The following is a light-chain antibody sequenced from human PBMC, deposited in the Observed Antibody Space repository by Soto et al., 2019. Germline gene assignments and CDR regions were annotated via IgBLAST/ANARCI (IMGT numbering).Light chain of an antibody. J-gene: IGKJ2*03. V-gene: IGKV1-5*01. Sequence: DIQMTQSPSTLSAFVGDRVTITCRAGQSISPGLAWYQQKPGKTLQVPIYHASSLESGVPSRFRGSGSGTEFTLTITALHPEDFATYYCQHLNSCPYRFGQGNKLE. CDR1: QSISPG. CDR3: QHLNSCPYR. CDR2: HAS.